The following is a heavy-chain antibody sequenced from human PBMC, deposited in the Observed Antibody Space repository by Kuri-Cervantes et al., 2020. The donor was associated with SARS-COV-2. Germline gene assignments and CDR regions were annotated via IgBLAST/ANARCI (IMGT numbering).Heavy chain of an antibody. V-gene: IGHV1-2*04. CDR3: ARSTPSRRLVVISQGGAFDI. CDR1: VYTFTGYY. CDR2: INPNSGGT. Sequence: ASVKVSCKASVYTFTGYYMHWVRQAPGQGLEWMGWINPNSGGTNYAQKFQGWVTMTRDTPISTVYMELSRLRSDDTAVYYCARSTPSRRLVVISQGGAFDIWGQGTMVTVSS. D-gene: IGHD3-22*01. J-gene: IGHJ3*02.